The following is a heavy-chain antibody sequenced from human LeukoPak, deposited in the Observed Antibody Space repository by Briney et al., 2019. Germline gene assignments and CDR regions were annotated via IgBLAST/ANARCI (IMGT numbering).Heavy chain of an antibody. V-gene: IGHV3-23*01. CDR1: GFTFDTSV. D-gene: IGHD2-15*01. CDR3: AKRRRPSGGAYDM. Sequence: PXGSLRLSCAASGFTFDTSVMGWVRQAPGRGLEWVSDISASDGRTFYADSVKGRFTISRDNSKDTLYLQMNSLRAEDTALYYCAKRRRPSGGAYDMWGPGTMVTVSS. J-gene: IGHJ3*02. CDR2: ISASDGRT.